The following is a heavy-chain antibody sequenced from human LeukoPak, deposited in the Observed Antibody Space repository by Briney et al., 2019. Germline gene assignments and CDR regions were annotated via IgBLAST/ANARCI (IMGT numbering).Heavy chain of an antibody. J-gene: IGHJ4*02. D-gene: IGHD3-16*02. CDR2: IYWDDDK. V-gene: IGHV2-5*02. CDR1: GFSLSTSGVG. CDR3: ATVPRGSYPMC. Sequence: SGPTLVNPTQTLTLTCTFSGFSLSTSGVGVGWILQPPGKALEWLALIYWDDDKRYSPSLKTRLSITKDTSKNQVVLTMTNMDPVDTATYYCATVPRGSYPMCWGQGTLVTVSS.